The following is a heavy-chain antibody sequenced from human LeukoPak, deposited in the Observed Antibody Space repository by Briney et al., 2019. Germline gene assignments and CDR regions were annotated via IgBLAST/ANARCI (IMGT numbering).Heavy chain of an antibody. J-gene: IGHJ4*02. Sequence: QPGGSLSLSCAASGFTFSTYWMHWVRQAPGEGLVWVSRVNGDGSSTNYADSVKGRFTISRDNAKNTLYLQMNSLRAEDTAVYYCARDGIAAVDFDYWGQGILVTVSS. CDR2: VNGDGSST. D-gene: IGHD6-13*01. V-gene: IGHV3-74*01. CDR3: ARDGIAAVDFDY. CDR1: GFTFSTYW.